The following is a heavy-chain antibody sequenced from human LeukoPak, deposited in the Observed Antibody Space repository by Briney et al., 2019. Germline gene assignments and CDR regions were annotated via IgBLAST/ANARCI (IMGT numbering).Heavy chain of an antibody. Sequence: GGSLRLSCAGSGFTFSSYEMNWVRQAPGKGLEWVANIKQDGSEKYYVDSVKGRFTISRDNAKNSLYLQMNSLRAEDTAVYYCAELGITMIGGVWGKGTTVTISS. D-gene: IGHD3-10*02. CDR3: AELGITMIGGV. V-gene: IGHV3-7*01. CDR2: IKQDGSEK. J-gene: IGHJ6*04. CDR1: GFTFSSYE.